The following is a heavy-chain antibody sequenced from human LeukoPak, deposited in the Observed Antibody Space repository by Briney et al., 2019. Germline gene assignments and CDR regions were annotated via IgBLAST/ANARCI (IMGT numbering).Heavy chain of an antibody. D-gene: IGHD3-3*01. CDR3: ARDRTIFGVVIAPFDY. CDR2: IYSGGST. J-gene: IGHJ4*02. CDR1: GFTFNNYV. V-gene: IGHV3-53*01. Sequence: GGSLRLSCAASGFTFNNYVMSWVRQAPGKGLEWVSVIYSGGSTYYADSVKGRFTISRDNSKNTLYLQMNSLRAEDTAVYYCARDRTIFGVVIAPFDYWGQGTLVTVSS.